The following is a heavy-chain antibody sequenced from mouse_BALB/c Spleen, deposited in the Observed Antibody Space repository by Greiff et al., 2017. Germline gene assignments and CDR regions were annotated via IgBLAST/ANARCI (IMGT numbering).Heavy chain of an antibody. CDR3: ARHDGYYEDYYAMDY. D-gene: IGHD2-3*01. Sequence: EVQLQQSGPGLVKPSQSLSLTCTVTGYSITSDYAWNWIRQFPGNKLEWMGYISYSGSTSYNPSLKSRISITRDTSKNQFFLQLNAVTTEDTATYYCARHDGYYEDYYAMDYWGQGTSVTVSS. J-gene: IGHJ4*01. V-gene: IGHV3-2*02. CDR1: GYSITSDYA. CDR2: ISYSGST.